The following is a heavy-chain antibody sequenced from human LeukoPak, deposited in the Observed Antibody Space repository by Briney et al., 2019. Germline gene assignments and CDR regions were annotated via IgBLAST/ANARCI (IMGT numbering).Heavy chain of an antibody. V-gene: IGHV3-9*01. CDR1: GFTFDDYA. CDR2: ISWNSGSI. J-gene: IGHJ4*02. Sequence: PGRSLRLSCAASGFTFDDYAMHWVRQAPGKGLEWVSGISWNSGSIGYADSVKGRFAISRDNSKNTLSLQMNSLRAEDTAVYYCAKDGYCSSTNCYPAPYWGQGTLVTVSS. CDR3: AKDGYCSSTNCYPAPY. D-gene: IGHD2-2*01.